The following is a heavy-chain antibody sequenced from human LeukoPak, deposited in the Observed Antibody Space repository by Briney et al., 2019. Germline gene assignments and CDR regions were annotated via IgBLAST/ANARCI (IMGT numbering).Heavy chain of an antibody. CDR1: GFTFSSYG. D-gene: IGHD2-15*01. CDR3: AKHSSCSGGSCYSERAFDI. J-gene: IGHJ3*02. Sequence: PGGSLRLSCAASGFTFSSYGMSWVRQAPGNGLEWVSAISGSGGSTYCADSVKGRFTISRDNSKNTLYLQMNSLRAEDTAVYYCAKHSSCSGGSCYSERAFDIWGQGTMVTVSS. V-gene: IGHV3-23*01. CDR2: ISGSGGST.